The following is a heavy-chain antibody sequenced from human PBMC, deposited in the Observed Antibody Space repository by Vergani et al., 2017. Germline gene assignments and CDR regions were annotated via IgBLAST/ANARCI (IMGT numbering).Heavy chain of an antibody. D-gene: IGHD5-18*01. J-gene: IGHJ6*02. Sequence: QVQLVQSGAEVKKPGSSVKVSCKASGGTFSSYTISWVRQAPGQGLEWMGRIIPIIGIANYAQKLQGRVTITADKSTSTAYMELSSLRSEDTAVYYCARDQAAMVVYGMDVWGQGTTVTVSS. CDR1: GGTFSSYT. CDR3: ARDQAAMVVYGMDV. CDR2: IIPIIGIA. V-gene: IGHV1-69*08.